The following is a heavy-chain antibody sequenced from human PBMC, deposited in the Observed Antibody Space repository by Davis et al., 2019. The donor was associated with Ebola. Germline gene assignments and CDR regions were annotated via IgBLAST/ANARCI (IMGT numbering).Heavy chain of an antibody. D-gene: IGHD1-1*01. CDR3: ARAQFPTTSDH. V-gene: IGHV1-18*01. CDR2: INPHNGNT. Sequence: ASVKVSCKASGYTFTSYGISWVRQAPGQGLEWIGCINPHNGNTNYAQNVQGRVIMTSDTATTTAYMEVGSLRSDDTAVYYCARAQFPTTSDHWGQGTLVTVSS. CDR1: GYTFTSYG. J-gene: IGHJ4*02.